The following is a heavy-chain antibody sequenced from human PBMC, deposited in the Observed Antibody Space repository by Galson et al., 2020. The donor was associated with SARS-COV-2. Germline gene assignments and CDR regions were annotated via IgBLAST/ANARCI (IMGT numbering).Heavy chain of an antibody. D-gene: IGHD5-18*01. CDR1: GFPFSTYS. CDR2: ISTFSSYT. Sequence: NSGGSLRLSCSASGFPFSTYSMNWVRLAPGKGLEWVSSISTFSSYTYYVDLVKGRFSISSDNPRNSLYLQMNSLRAEDTAVYYCARDEGIRGYNYGRLYYGMDVWGQGTTVTDSS. CDR3: ARDEGIRGYNYGRLYYGMDV. J-gene: IGHJ6*02. V-gene: IGHV3-21*01.